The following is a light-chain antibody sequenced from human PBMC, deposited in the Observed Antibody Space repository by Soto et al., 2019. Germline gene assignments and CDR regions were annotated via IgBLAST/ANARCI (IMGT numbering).Light chain of an antibody. J-gene: IGLJ3*02. V-gene: IGLV1-40*01. CDR3: CSYAGNFIWV. CDR1: SSNIGAGYD. CDR2: NNH. Sequence: QSVLTQPPSVSGAPGQSVTISCTGTSSNIGAGYDIHWYQQPPGTAPKLVIYNNHNRPSGVPDRFSGSKSGTSGSLAITGLQAEDEADYYCCSYAGNFIWVFGGGTKVTVL.